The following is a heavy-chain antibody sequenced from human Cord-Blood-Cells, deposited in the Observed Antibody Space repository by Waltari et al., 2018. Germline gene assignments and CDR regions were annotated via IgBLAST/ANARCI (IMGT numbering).Heavy chain of an antibody. CDR1: GFTCSDHY. CDR3: ARELAP. CDR2: TRNKANSYTT. J-gene: IGHJ5*02. Sequence: EVQLVESGGGLVQPGGSLRLSCAASGFTCSDHYMDWVRQAPGKGLEWVGRTRNKANSYTTEYAASVKGRFTISRDDSKNSLYLQMNSLKTEDTAVYYCARELAPWGQGTLVTVSS. V-gene: IGHV3-72*01.